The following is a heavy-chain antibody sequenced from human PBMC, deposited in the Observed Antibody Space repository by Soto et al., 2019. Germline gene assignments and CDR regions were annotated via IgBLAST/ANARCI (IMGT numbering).Heavy chain of an antibody. CDR2: IYYSGST. CDR1: GGSISSYY. V-gene: IGHV4-59*08. J-gene: IGHJ6*03. D-gene: IGHD3-3*01. CDR3: ARIGDDFWSGYYTGYYYYMDV. Sequence: SETLSLTCTVSGGSISSYYWSWIRQPPGKGLEWIGYIYYSGSTNYNPSLKSRVTISVDTSKNQFSLKLSSVTAADTAVYYCARIGDDFWSGYYTGYYYYMDVWGKGTTVTVSS.